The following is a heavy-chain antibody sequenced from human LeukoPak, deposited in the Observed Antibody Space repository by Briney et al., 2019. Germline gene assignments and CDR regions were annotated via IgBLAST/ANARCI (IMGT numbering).Heavy chain of an antibody. V-gene: IGHV1-2*02. D-gene: IGHD2-15*01. CDR3: ARGDIYWDY. CDR1: GYTFTAYY. CDR2: IHPISGGT. Sequence: ASVKVSCKASGYTFTAYYVHWVRQAPGQGLEWMGWIHPISGGTKYAQNFQGRVTMTRDTSISTAYMELSSLRSDDTAVYYCARGDIYWDYWGQGTQVTVSS. J-gene: IGHJ4*02.